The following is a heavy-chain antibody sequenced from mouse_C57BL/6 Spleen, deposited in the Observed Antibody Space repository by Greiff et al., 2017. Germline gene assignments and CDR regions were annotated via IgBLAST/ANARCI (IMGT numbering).Heavy chain of an antibody. J-gene: IGHJ2*01. Sequence: EVKLMESGPGLVKPSQSLSLTCSVTGYSITSGYYWNWIRQFPGNKLEWMGYISYDGSNNYNPSLKNRISITRDTSKNQFFLKLNSVTTEDTATYYCAREGLTRYFDYWGQGTTLTVSS. V-gene: IGHV3-6*01. CDR3: AREGLTRYFDY. D-gene: IGHD3-1*01. CDR2: ISYDGSN. CDR1: GYSITSGYY.